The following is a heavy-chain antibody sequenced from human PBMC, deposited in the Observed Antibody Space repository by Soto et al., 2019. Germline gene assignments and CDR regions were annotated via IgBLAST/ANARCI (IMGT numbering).Heavy chain of an antibody. V-gene: IGHV1-46*02. D-gene: IGHD1-7*01. J-gene: IGHJ5*02. CDR3: ARDLVPIWNYVGLAPGAQHWFDP. CDR2: ITPSSGST. CDR1: GYTFNNYF. Sequence: QVQLVQSGAEVRKPVASVKGSCKASGYTFNNYFMHWVRQAPAQGLEWMGVITPSSGSTTYAQRFKGRLTMTRDTSTSTVYMELRSLRSEDTDVYFCARDLVPIWNYVGLAPGAQHWFDPWGPGTLVTVSS.